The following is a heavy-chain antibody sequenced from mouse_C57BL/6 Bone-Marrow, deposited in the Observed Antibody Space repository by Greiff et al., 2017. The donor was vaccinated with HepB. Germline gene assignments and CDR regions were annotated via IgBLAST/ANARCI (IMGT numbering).Heavy chain of an antibody. CDR3: ARSITTVVALYAMDY. Sequence: EVQLQQSGAELVKPGASVKLSCTASGFNIKDYYMHWVKQRTEQGLEWIGRIDPEDGETKYAPKFQGKATMTADTSSNTAYLQLSSLTSEDTAVYYCARSITTVVALYAMDYWGQGTSVTVSS. CDR2: IDPEDGET. V-gene: IGHV14-2*01. D-gene: IGHD1-1*01. J-gene: IGHJ4*01. CDR1: GFNIKDYY.